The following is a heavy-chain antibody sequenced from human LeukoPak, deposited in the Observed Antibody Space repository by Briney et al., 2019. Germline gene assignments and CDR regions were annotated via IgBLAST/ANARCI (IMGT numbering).Heavy chain of an antibody. CDR1: GFTFRSYA. D-gene: IGHD2-2*01. J-gene: IGHJ6*03. CDR2: ISHDGSNT. V-gene: IGHV3-30-3*01. Sequence: GRSLRLSCAASGFTFRSYAMHWVRQAPGKGLEWVAVISHDGSNTYYTDSVKGRFTISRGDSKNTLYLQMNSLRGEDTAVYYCARPYCSSSSCNPYYYWSMDVWGKGSTVTVSS. CDR3: ARPYCSSSSCNPYYYWSMDV.